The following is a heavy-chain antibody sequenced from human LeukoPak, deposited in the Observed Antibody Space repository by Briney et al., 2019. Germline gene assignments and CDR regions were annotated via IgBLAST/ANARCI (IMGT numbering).Heavy chain of an antibody. Sequence: SLTLSLTCTVSGGPISSGGYYWTWIRQHPGKGLEWIGYIHYSGSTNYNPSLKSRVTISIDTSKNQFSLKLSSVTAADTAVYYCASKSYYYDSSAYYRDYWGQGNLVTVSS. CDR2: IHYSGST. CDR3: ASKSYYYDSSAYYRDY. D-gene: IGHD3-22*01. V-gene: IGHV4-31*03. CDR1: GGPISSGGYY. J-gene: IGHJ4*02.